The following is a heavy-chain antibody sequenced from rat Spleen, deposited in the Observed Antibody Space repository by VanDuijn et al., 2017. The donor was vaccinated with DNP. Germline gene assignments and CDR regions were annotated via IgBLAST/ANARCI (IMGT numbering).Heavy chain of an antibody. V-gene: IGHV5-22*01. D-gene: IGHD1-3*01. CDR2: ISYDGGST. J-gene: IGHJ2*01. Sequence: EVQLVESGGGLVQPGRSLKLSCAASGFTFSDYYMAWVRQAPTKGLEWVAYISYDGGSTYYGDSVKGRFTISRDNAKSTLYLQMNSLRSEDMATYYCAKDKGYGSYYFDYWGQGVMVTVSS. CDR3: AKDKGYGSYYFDY. CDR1: GFTFSDYY.